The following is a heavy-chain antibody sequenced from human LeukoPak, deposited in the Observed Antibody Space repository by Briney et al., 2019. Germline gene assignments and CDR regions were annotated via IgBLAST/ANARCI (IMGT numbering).Heavy chain of an antibody. CDR3: VRGPYLYGDDYYYSYMDV. V-gene: IGHV3-74*01. J-gene: IGHJ6*03. D-gene: IGHD4-17*01. CDR1: GFIFSNYW. CDR2: INIDGSST. Sequence: GRSLRLSCAASGFIFSNYWMPWARQGPGRGLVWVSRINIDGSSTTYADSVKGRFTISRDNAKNTLYLQMNSLRAEDTAVYYCVRGPYLYGDDYYYSYMDVWGKGTTVTVSS.